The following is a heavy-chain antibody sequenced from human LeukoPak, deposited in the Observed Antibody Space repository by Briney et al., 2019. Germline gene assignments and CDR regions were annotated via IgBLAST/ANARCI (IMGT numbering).Heavy chain of an antibody. CDR1: GYSISSGYY. J-gene: IGHJ4*02. Sequence: SETLSLTCTVSGYSISSGYYWGWIRQPPGKGLEWIGSIYHSGSTYYNPSLKSRVTISVDTSKNQFSLKLSSVTAADTAVYYCARDRRGIVGASGLDYWGQGTLVTVSS. CDR3: ARDRRGIVGASGLDY. V-gene: IGHV4-38-2*02. CDR2: IYHSGST. D-gene: IGHD1-26*01.